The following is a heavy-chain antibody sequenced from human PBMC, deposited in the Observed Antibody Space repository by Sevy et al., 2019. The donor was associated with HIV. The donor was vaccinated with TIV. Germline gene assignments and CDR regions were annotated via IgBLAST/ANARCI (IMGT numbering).Heavy chain of an antibody. D-gene: IGHD6-13*01. J-gene: IGHJ4*02. V-gene: IGHV4-61*02. CDR2: IYTSGST. Sequence: SETLSLTCTVSGGSISSGSYYWSWIRQPAGKGLEWIGRIYTSGSTNYHPSLKSRVTISVDTSKNQFSLKLSSVTAADTAVYYCAREGSIAAAGTPYFDYWGQGTLVTVSS. CDR1: GGSISSGSYY. CDR3: AREGSIAAAGTPYFDY.